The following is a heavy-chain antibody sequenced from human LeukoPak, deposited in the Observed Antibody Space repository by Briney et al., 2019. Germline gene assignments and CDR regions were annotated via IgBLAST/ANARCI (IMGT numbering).Heavy chain of an antibody. CDR3: ARDWGESGSYFPGGYYYGMDA. CDR1: GGSFRDYY. D-gene: IGHD1-26*01. CDR2: INHSGSN. V-gene: IGHV4-34*01. Sequence: SETLSLTCAVYGGSFRDYYWSWIGQPRGKGVEWIGEINHSGSNKYNPSLKSRDNICVDTSKEHFSLKLSSVTAADTAVYYCARDWGESGSYFPGGYYYGMDAWGQGTTVTVSS. J-gene: IGHJ6*02.